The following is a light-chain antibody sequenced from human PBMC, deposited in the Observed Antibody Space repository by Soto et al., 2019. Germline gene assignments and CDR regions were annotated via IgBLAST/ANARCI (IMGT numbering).Light chain of an antibody. CDR2: GAS. CDR1: QSVSSN. J-gene: IGKJ1*01. CDR3: QQYNKWLSWT. Sequence: EIVMTQSPATLSVSPGERATLSCRASQSVSSNLAWYQQKPGQTPRLLIYGASTRATGIPARFSGSGSGTEFTLTISSMQSEDFAVYYCQQYNKWLSWTFGQGTKVAIK. V-gene: IGKV3-15*01.